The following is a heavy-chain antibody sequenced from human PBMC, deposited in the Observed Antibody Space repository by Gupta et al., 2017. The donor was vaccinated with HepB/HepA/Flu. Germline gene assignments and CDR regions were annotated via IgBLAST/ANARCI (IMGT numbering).Heavy chain of an antibody. CDR1: GYTFTGYY. CDR3: ARDLVPDGGSGY. V-gene: IGHV1-2*02. CDR2: INPNNGDT. D-gene: IGHD3-16*01. Sequence: QVQLVQSGAEVQKPGASVKVSCKASGYTFTGYYLHWVRQAPGQGLEWMGWINPNNGDTNYAQKFQGRVTMTRDTSITTAYMELSRLRSDDTARYYCARDLVPDGGSGYWGQGTLVTVSS. J-gene: IGHJ4*02.